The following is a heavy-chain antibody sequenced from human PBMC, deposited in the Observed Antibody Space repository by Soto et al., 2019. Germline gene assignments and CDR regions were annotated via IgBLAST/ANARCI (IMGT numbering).Heavy chain of an antibody. CDR1: GYTFTIYG. CDR2: ISAYNGNR. J-gene: IGHJ4*02. Sequence: QVQLVQSGGEVKKPGASVKVSCKASGYTFTIYGISWGRQAPGQGLEWMGWISAYNGNRNYAQSLQGRVPLTTDTAKRTAYMELRSLILDDTDVYYCARGGTGAFSSGRYDYWGQGTLVTVSS. D-gene: IGHD6-19*01. V-gene: IGHV1-18*04. CDR3: ARGGTGAFSSGRYDY.